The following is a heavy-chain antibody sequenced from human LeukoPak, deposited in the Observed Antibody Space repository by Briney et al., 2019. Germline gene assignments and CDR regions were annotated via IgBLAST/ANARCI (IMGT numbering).Heavy chain of an antibody. CDR3: ARLTYYYDSSGQNWFDP. CDR2: INAGNGNT. J-gene: IGHJ5*02. V-gene: IGHV1-3*01. Sequence: ASVKVSCKASGYTFTSSAMHWVRQAPGQRLEWMGWINAGNGNTKYSQKFQGRVTITRDTSASTAYMELSSLRSEDTAVYYCARLTYYYDSSGQNWFDPWGQGTLVTVSS. CDR1: GYTFTSSA. D-gene: IGHD3-22*01.